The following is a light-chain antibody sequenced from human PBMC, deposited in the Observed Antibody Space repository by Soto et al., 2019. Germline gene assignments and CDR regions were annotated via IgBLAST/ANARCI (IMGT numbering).Light chain of an antibody. CDR1: QSVSSN. J-gene: IGKJ5*01. CDR3: QQYGSSPIT. CDR2: GAS. Sequence: QXPXTASVSPAERATLSGRASQSVSSNLAWYQQKPGQAPRLLIYGASTRATGIPDRFSGSGSGTDFTLTISRLEPEDFAVYYCQQYGSSPITFGQGTRLEIK. V-gene: IGKV3-20*01.